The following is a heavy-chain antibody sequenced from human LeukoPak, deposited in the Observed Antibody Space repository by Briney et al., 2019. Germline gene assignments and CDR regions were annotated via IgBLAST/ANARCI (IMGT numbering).Heavy chain of an antibody. Sequence: GGSLRLSCAASGFTFSSYTMNWVRQAPGKGLDWVSYISSSSSTIYYADSVKGRFTISRDNANNSLYLQMNSLRDEDTAVYYCARARRYRSSWYHDYWGQGSLVTVSS. J-gene: IGHJ4*02. D-gene: IGHD6-13*01. CDR1: GFTFSSYT. V-gene: IGHV3-48*02. CDR3: ARARRYRSSWYHDY. CDR2: ISSSSSTI.